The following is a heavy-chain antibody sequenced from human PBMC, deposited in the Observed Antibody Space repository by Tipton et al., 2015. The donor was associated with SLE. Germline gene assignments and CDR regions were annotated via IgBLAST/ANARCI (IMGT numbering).Heavy chain of an antibody. J-gene: IGHJ4*02. CDR3: VSQPFLAAETGYYFDY. CDR2: ISHRGST. D-gene: IGHD6-13*01. Sequence: TLSLTCAVYGGSFSGFYWSWIRQPPGKGLEWIGEISHRGSTNYNPSLKSRVTISIDTSRNQFSLRLNSVAAADTAVYYCVSQPFLAAETGYYFDYWGQGTLVTVSS. CDR1: GGSFSGFY. V-gene: IGHV4-34*01.